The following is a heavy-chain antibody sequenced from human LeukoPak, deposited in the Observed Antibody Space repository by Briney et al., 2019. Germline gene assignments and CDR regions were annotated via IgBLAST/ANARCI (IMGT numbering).Heavy chain of an antibody. D-gene: IGHD6-6*01. CDR3: ARVVAARPVYYFDY. CDR1: GGSISSSDYY. Sequence: SETLSLTCTVSGGSISSSDYYWSWIRQPAGKGLEWIGRIYTSGSTNYNPSLKSRVTISVDTSKNQFSLKLSSVTAADTAVYYCARVVAARPVYYFDYWGQGTLVTVSS. J-gene: IGHJ4*02. CDR2: IYTSGST. V-gene: IGHV4-61*02.